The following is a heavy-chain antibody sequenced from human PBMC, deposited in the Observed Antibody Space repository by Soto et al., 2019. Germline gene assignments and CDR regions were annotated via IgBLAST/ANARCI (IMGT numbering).Heavy chain of an antibody. V-gene: IGHV3-33*01. CDR3: ARDIDWYSNSSGFDN. J-gene: IGHJ4*02. D-gene: IGHD1-26*01. CDR1: GFTFSSYG. Sequence: GSLRLSCAASGFTFSSYGMHWVRQAPGKGLEWVAVIWYDGSNKHYADPVKGRFTISRDNSKNTLSLQMNSLRAEDTAIYYCARDIDWYSNSSGFDNWGQGTLVTVSS. CDR2: IWYDGSNK.